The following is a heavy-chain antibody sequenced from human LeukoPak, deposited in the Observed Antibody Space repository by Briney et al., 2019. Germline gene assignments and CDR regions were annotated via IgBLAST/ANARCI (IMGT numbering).Heavy chain of an antibody. D-gene: IGHD2-15*01. V-gene: IGHV4-59*12. CDR1: GGSISSYY. J-gene: IGHJ5*02. Sequence: SETLSLTCTVSGGSISSYYWSWIRQPPGKGLEWIGYIYYSGSTNYNPSLKSRVTISVDTSKNQFSLKLSSVTAADTAVYYCAREAKDIVVVVAAYNWFDPWGQGTLVTVSS. CDR3: AREAKDIVVVVAAYNWFDP. CDR2: IYYSGST.